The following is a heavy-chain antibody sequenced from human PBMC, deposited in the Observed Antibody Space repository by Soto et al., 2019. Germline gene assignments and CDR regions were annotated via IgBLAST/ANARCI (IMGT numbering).Heavy chain of an antibody. V-gene: IGHV4-59*01. CDR1: GDSISSNY. CDR3: ARVSTSASGSYYTLDY. Sequence: SETLSLTCTVSGDSISSNYWSWIRQPPGKGLEWIGFGSTKYNPSLKSRIRISVDTSKNQFSLNLTSATAADTAVYYCARVSTSASGSYYTLDYWGQGTLVTVSS. D-gene: IGHD3-10*01. CDR2: GST. J-gene: IGHJ4*02.